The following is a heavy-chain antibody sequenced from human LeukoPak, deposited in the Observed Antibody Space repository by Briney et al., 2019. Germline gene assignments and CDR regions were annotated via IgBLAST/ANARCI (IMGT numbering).Heavy chain of an antibody. J-gene: IGHJ3*01. CDR3: AKGYSDIVGAVFFAFDV. D-gene: IGHD1-26*01. V-gene: IGHV3-21*01. CDR1: LFTPNSDI. CDR2: IIGSGTEM. Sequence: RGSPRLSPAVSLFTPNSDIMNSGPHAPGHGGGGGSSIIGSGTEMFYAECVKGRFTISRDNSKKLLYLQMTSLRVEDTDVYYCAKGYSDIVGAVFFAFDVWGQGTMVSVSS.